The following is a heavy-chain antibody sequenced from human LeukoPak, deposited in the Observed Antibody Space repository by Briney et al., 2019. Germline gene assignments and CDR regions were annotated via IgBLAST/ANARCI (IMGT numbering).Heavy chain of an antibody. J-gene: IGHJ4*02. D-gene: IGHD4-17*01. V-gene: IGHV4-39*01. Sequence: SETLSLTCTVSGGSISSSSHYWGWFRQPPGKGLEWIGYIYYSGSSFCNPSLKSRVTMSVDTSKNQFSLRLNSVTAADTAVYYCARGPTVTTDYWGQGTLVTVAS. CDR1: GGSISSSSHY. CDR2: IYYSGSS. CDR3: ARGPTVTTDY.